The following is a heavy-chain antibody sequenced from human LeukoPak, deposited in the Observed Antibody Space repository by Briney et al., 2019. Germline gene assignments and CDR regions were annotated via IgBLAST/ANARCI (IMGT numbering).Heavy chain of an antibody. Sequence: GGSLRLSCAGSGFTFSLYNMHWVRQAPGKGLEWVALISFGGSPKYYADSVKGRFTISRDNSKNTLFMQMSSLKAEDTAVYYCAREGASNGYHYGMDVWGQGTTVSVS. CDR2: ISFGGSPK. CDR1: GFTFSLYN. CDR3: AREGASNGYHYGMDV. J-gene: IGHJ6*02. V-gene: IGHV3-30*04. D-gene: IGHD5-12*01.